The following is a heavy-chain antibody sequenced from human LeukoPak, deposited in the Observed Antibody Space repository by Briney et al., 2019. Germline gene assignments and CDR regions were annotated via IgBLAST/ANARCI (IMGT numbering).Heavy chain of an antibody. J-gene: IGHJ4*02. CDR3: ARRASMATIDY. D-gene: IGHD5-12*01. CDR1: GYSFTRYW. V-gene: IGHV5-51*01. Sequence: GESLKISCKGSGYSFTRYWIGWVRQMPGKGLEWLGIIYPGDSDTTYSPSSQGQVTISADKSISTAYLQWSSLKASDTAMYYCARRASMATIDYWGQGTLVTVSS. CDR2: IYPGDSDT.